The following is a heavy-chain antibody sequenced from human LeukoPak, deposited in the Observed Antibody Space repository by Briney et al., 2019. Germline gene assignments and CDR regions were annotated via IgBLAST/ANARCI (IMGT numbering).Heavy chain of an antibody. J-gene: IGHJ6*02. CDR2: INPDGSST. CDR1: GFTFTAYW. Sequence: GGSLRLSCAASGFTFTAYWMHWVRQAPGKGLVWVSRINPDGSSTSYADSVKGRFTISRDNAKNTLYLQMNSLRAEDTAVYYCARDSSRDGYPGYYYYGMDVWGQGTTVTVSS. CDR3: ARDSSRDGYPGYYYYGMDV. V-gene: IGHV3-74*01. D-gene: IGHD5-24*01.